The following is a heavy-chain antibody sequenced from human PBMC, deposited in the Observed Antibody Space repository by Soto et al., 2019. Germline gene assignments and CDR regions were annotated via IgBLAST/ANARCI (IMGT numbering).Heavy chain of an antibody. CDR1: GASISRTGFH. CDR2: IYEGETT. D-gene: IGHD3-10*01. Sequence: QVQLQESGPGLVKPSETLSLTCAVSGASISRTGFHWGWIRQPPGQGLEWIGSIYEGETTFYNSSLKSRVTISADTSKNHFSLKLSSVTAADTAVYYCARRGSGHTFDYWGQGTLVTVSS. V-gene: IGHV4-39*01. CDR3: ARRGSGHTFDY. J-gene: IGHJ4*02.